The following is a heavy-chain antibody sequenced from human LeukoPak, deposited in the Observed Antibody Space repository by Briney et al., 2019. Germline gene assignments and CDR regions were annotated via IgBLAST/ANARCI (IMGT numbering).Heavy chain of an antibody. D-gene: IGHD6-13*01. CDR3: ARDDQRGISSWYYFY. J-gene: IGHJ4*02. Sequence: GSLRLSCAASGFTFSSYGMHWVRQVPGKGLEWVAVIWYDGSNKYYADSVKGRFTISRDNSKNTLYLQMNSLRAEDTAVYYCARDDQRGISSWYYFYWGQGTLVTVSS. CDR1: GFTFSSYG. CDR2: IWYDGSNK. V-gene: IGHV3-33*01.